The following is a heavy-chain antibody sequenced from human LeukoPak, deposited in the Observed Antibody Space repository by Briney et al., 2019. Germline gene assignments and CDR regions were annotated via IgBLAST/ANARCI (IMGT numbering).Heavy chain of an antibody. CDR3: ARGPNYYYYYYGMDV. CDR2: ISSNGGST. J-gene: IGHJ6*02. CDR1: GFTFSSYA. V-gene: IGHV3-64*04. Sequence: GGSLRLSCSASGFTFSSYAMHWVRQAPGKGLEYVSAISSNGGSTYYADSMKGRFTISRDNSKNTLYLQMNSLRAEDTAVYYCARGPNYYYYYYGMDVWGQGTTVTVSS.